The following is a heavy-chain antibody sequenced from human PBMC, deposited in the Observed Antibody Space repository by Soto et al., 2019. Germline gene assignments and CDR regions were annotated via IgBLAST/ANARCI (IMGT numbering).Heavy chain of an antibody. V-gene: IGHV1-69*13. J-gene: IGHJ4*02. D-gene: IGHD3-22*01. Sequence: GASVKVSCKASGGTFSSYAISWVRQAPGQGLEWMGGIIPIFGTANYAQKFQGRVTITADESTSTAYMELSSLRSEDTAVYYCARTPTYYYDSSGYSLHGPHFDYWGQGTLVTVSS. CDR3: ARTPTYYYDSSGYSLHGPHFDY. CDR1: GGTFSSYA. CDR2: IIPIFGTA.